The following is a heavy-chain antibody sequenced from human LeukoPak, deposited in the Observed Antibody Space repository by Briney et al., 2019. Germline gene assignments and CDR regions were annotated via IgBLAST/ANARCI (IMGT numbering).Heavy chain of an antibody. J-gene: IGHJ4*02. D-gene: IGHD3-22*01. V-gene: IGHV4-59*12. CDR3: ARDLDHYYYDSSGYNIPRAPRNV. CDR1: GGSISSYY. CDR2: IYYSGST. Sequence: SETLSLTCTVSGGSISSYYWSWIRQPPGKGLEWIGYIYYSGSTNYNPSLKSRVTISVDTSKNQFSLKLSSVTAADTAVYYCARDLDHYYYDSSGYNIPRAPRNVWGQGTLVTVSS.